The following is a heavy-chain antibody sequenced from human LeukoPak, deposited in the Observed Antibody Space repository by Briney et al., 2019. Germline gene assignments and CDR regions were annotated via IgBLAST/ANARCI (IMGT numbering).Heavy chain of an antibody. CDR2: IHYSGST. V-gene: IGHV4-59*08. J-gene: IGHJ3*02. CDR3: ARRFVGYDSSWGASDI. Sequence: SETLSLTCTVSGGSISRYYWSWIRQPPGKGLEWIGYIHYSGSTNYIPSLKSRVTMSVDTSKNQFSLKLTSVTAADTAVYYCARRFVGYDSSWGASDIWGPGTMVTVSS. CDR1: GGSISRYY. D-gene: IGHD3-22*01.